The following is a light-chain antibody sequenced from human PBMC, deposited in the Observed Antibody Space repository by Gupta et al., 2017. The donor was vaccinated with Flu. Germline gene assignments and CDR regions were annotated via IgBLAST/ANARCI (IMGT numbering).Light chain of an antibody. V-gene: IGKV3-20*01. J-gene: IGKJ1*01. CDR3: QQYGSSPWT. CDR1: QSVSSSY. CDR2: GAS. Sequence: EIVLTQSPGTLSLSPGERATLSCRASQSVSSSYLAWYQQNPGQAPRLLIYGASSRATGIPDRFSGSGSGTDFILTISRLEPEDFAVYYCQQYGSSPWTFGQGTKVEIK.